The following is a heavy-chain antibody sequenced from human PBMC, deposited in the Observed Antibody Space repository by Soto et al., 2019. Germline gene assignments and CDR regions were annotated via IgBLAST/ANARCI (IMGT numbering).Heavy chain of an antibody. V-gene: IGHV3-7*01. CDR1: GFMFSRFW. D-gene: IGHD1-26*01. CDR2: IKEDGSEK. Sequence: EARLVESGGKLVQSGGSLRLSCAASGFMFSRFWMNWVRQAPRKGLQWVAKIKEDGSEKNYVASVKGRFTISRDNVKNLVFLQMNSLRVEDTGTYYCAREGKVAVGATSFDSWGQGTLVIVSS. CDR3: AREGKVAVGATSFDS. J-gene: IGHJ4*02.